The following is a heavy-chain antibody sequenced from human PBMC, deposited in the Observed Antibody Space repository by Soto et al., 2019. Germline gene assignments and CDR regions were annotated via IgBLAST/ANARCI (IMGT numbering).Heavy chain of an antibody. V-gene: IGHV4-39*01. Sequence: SETLSLTCTVSGGSIISSSYYWGWIRQPPGKGLEWIGSIYYSGSTYYNPSLKSRVTISVDTSKNQFSLKLSSVTAADTAVYYCARRDQWLVNDAFDIWGQGTMVT. J-gene: IGHJ3*02. CDR2: IYYSGST. D-gene: IGHD6-19*01. CDR1: GGSIISSSYY. CDR3: ARRDQWLVNDAFDI.